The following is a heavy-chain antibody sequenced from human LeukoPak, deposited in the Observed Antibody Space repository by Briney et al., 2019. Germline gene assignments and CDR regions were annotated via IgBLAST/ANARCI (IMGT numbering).Heavy chain of an antibody. D-gene: IGHD3-10*01. J-gene: IGHJ6*02. V-gene: IGHV1-18*04. CDR1: GYTFTGYY. CDR2: ISPHNGDT. CDR3: AREVRGVNYYGMDV. Sequence: ASVKVSCNASGYTFTGYYMHWVRQAPGQGLEWMGLISPHNGDTHYVQKLQGRVTMTTVTSTNTAYMELRSLRSDDTAVYYCAREVRGVNYYGMDVWGQGTTVTVSS.